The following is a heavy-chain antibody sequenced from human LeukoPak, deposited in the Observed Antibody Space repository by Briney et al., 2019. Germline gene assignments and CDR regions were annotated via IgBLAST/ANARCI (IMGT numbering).Heavy chain of an antibody. J-gene: IGHJ6*03. D-gene: IGHD5-18*01. V-gene: IGHV3-30*18. CDR1: GFTFSSYG. CDR3: AKGLKTAVGPYMGYHYYMDV. Sequence: SGRSLRLSCAASGFTFSSYGMHWVRQAPGKGLEWVAVISYDGSNKYYADSVKGRFTISRDNSKNTLSLQMNSLRAGDTAVYYCAKGLKTAVGPYMGYHYYMDVWGKGTTVTVSS. CDR2: ISYDGSNK.